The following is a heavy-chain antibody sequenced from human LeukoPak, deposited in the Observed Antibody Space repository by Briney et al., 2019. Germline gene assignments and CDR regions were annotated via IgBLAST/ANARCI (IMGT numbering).Heavy chain of an antibody. V-gene: IGHV1-46*01. CDR1: GYTLTGYY. D-gene: IGHD5-18*01. CDR3: ARDQRGKRGYSYGTGYYYYGMDV. J-gene: IGHJ6*02. CDR2: INPSGGST. Sequence: ASVKVSCKASGYTLTGYYMHWVRQAPGQGLEWMGIINPSGGSTSYAQKFQGRVTMTRDTSTSTVYMELSSLRSEDTAVYYCARDQRGKRGYSYGTGYYYYGMDVWGQGTTVTVSS.